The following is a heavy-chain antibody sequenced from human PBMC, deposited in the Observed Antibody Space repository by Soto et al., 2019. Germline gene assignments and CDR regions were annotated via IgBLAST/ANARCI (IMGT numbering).Heavy chain of an antibody. V-gene: IGHV4-4*07. D-gene: IGHD7-27*01. CDR1: GGSVSSYY. Sequence: ETLSLTCTVSGGSVSSYYWSWIRQPAGKGLEWIGRFYTSGNTNYNPSLKSRVTMSLDTSKNQFSLKLSSVTAADTAVYFCASDSTGWFDPWGQGTLVTVSS. J-gene: IGHJ5*02. CDR2: FYTSGNT. CDR3: ASDSTGWFDP.